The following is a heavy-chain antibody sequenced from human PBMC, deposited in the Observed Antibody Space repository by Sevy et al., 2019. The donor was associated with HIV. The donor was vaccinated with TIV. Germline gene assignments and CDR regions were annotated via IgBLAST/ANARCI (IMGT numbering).Heavy chain of an antibody. CDR2: INHSGST. D-gene: IGHD5-12*01. CDR3: ARGDGYNYFGLYYFDY. V-gene: IGHV4-34*01. J-gene: IGHJ4*02. CDR1: GGSFSGYY. Sequence: SETLSLTCAVYGGSFSGYYWSWIRQPPGKGLDWIGEINHSGSTNYNPSLKSRVTISVDTSKNQFSLKLSSVTAADTAVYYCARGDGYNYFGLYYFDYWGQGTLVTVSS.